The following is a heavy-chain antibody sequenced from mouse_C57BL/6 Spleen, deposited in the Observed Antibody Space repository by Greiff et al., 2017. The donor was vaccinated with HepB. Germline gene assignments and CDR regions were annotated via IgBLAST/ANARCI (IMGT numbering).Heavy chain of an antibody. CDR1: GFSFNTYA. Sequence: EVKLVESGGGLVQPKGSLKLSCAASGFSFNTYAMNWVRQAPGKGLEWVARIRSKSNNYATYYADSVKDRFTISRDDSESMLYLQMNNLKTEDTAMYYCVRQITTVVEEFAYWGQGTLVTVSA. D-gene: IGHD1-1*01. CDR2: IRSKSNNYAT. V-gene: IGHV10-1*01. CDR3: VRQITTVVEEFAY. J-gene: IGHJ3*01.